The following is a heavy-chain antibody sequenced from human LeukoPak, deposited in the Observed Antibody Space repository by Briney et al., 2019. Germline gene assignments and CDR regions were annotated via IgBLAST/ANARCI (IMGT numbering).Heavy chain of an antibody. CDR3: AREEGKQQMEAFDY. CDR1: GFTLSTYS. J-gene: IGHJ4*02. Sequence: GGSLRLSCAASGFTLSTYSMNWVRQAPGKGLEWVSSIDGSSTSIYYAGSVKGRFTISRDNAKNSLYLQMNSLRAEDTAVYYCAREEGKQQMEAFDYWGQGTLVTVSS. CDR2: IDGSSTSI. D-gene: IGHD6-13*01. V-gene: IGHV3-21*06.